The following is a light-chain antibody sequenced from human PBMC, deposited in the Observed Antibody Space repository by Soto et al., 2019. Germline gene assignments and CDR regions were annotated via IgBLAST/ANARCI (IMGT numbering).Light chain of an antibody. CDR3: ISYTGRSTPL. J-gene: IGLJ2*01. CDR1: SSDVGGYKY. CDR2: EFN. V-gene: IGLV2-14*01. Sequence: QSVLTQPASVSGSPGQSVTISCTGTSSDVGGYKYGSWYQQHPDKAPKLLIYEFNNRPSGVSDRFSGSKSGNTASLTISGLQAEDEADYYCISYTGRSTPLFGGGTKLTVL.